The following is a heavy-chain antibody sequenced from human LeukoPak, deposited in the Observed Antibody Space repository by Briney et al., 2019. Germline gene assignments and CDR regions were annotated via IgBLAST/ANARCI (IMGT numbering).Heavy chain of an antibody. J-gene: IGHJ4*02. Sequence: GGSLRLSCAASGFTFSNAWMSWVRQAPGKGLEWVGRIKSKTDGGTTDYAAPVKGRFTISRDDSKNTLYLQMNSLKTEDTAVYYCTTDPASQDYYGSGSYYTGPLTDYWGQGTLVTVSS. CDR2: IKSKTDGGTT. CDR3: TTDPASQDYYGSGSYYTGPLTDY. V-gene: IGHV3-15*01. CDR1: GFTFSNAW. D-gene: IGHD3-10*01.